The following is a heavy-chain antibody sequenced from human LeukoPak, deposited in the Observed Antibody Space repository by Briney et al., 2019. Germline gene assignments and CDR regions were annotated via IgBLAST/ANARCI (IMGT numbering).Heavy chain of an antibody. CDR3: AKTKGPYQFWPPGLFDY. D-gene: IGHD2-2*01. CDR2: ISGSGGST. J-gene: IGHJ4*02. CDR1: GFTFISYA. Sequence: PGGSLRLSCAASGFTFISYAMSWVRQAPGKGLEWVSAISGSGGSTYYADSVKGRFTISRDNSKNTLYLQMNSLRAEDTAVYYCAKTKGPYQFWPPGLFDYWGQGTLVTVSS. V-gene: IGHV3-23*01.